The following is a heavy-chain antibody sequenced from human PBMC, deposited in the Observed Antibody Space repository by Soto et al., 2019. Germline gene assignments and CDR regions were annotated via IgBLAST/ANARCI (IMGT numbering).Heavy chain of an antibody. D-gene: IGHD6-19*01. Sequence: EVQLVESGGGLVQPGGSLRLSCAASGFTFSSYWMHWVRQAPGKGLVWVSRINSDGGSTSYADSVKGRFTISRDNAKNTLYLQMNSLRAEDTAVYYCAVAVAGPTAIGYWGQGTLVTVSS. V-gene: IGHV3-74*01. J-gene: IGHJ4*02. CDR2: INSDGGST. CDR1: GFTFSSYW. CDR3: AVAVAGPTAIGY.